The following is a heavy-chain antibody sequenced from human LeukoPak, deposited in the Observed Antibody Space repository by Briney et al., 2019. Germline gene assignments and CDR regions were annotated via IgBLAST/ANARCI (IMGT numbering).Heavy chain of an antibody. J-gene: IGHJ5*02. CDR1: GFTFSSYG. V-gene: IGHV3-30*03. CDR2: ISYDGSNK. D-gene: IGHD4-23*01. Sequence: GGSLRLSCAASGFTFSSYGMHWVRQAPGKGLEWVAVISYDGSNKYYADSVKGRFTISRDNSKNTLYLQMNSLRVEDTAVYYCARLVTGTTVINSGWFDPWGQGTLVTVSS. CDR3: ARLVTGTTVINSGWFDP.